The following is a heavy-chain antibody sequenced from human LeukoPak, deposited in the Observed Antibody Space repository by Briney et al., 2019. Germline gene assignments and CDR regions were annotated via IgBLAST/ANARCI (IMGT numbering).Heavy chain of an antibody. Sequence: GESLKISCKGSGYSFTSYWIGWVRQMPGKGLEWMGIIYPGDSDTRYSPSFQGQVTISADKSISTAYPQWSSLKASDTAMYYCASSIAVADGRFDYWGQGTLVTVSS. J-gene: IGHJ4*02. V-gene: IGHV5-51*01. CDR3: ASSIAVADGRFDY. D-gene: IGHD6-19*01. CDR2: IYPGDSDT. CDR1: GYSFTSYW.